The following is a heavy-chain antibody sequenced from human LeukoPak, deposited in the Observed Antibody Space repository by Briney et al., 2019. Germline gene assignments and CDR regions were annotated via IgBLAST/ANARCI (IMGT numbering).Heavy chain of an antibody. CDR1: GYSISSAYY. D-gene: IGHD3-10*01. CDR3: ARVPSVSNWFDP. Sequence: SETLSLTCTVSGYSISSAYYWGWIRQPPGKGLEWIGSIYHGGSTYYNPSLESRVTISLDTSKNQLSLNLSSVTAADTAVYYCARVPSVSNWFDPWGQGTLVTVSS. J-gene: IGHJ5*02. V-gene: IGHV4-38-2*02. CDR2: IYHGGST.